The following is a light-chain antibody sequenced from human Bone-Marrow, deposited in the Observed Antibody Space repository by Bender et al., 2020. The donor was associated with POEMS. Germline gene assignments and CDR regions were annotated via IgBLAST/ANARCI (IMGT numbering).Light chain of an antibody. CDR3: SSYAGSSTVV. CDR1: SSDIGNYNY. J-gene: IGLJ3*02. CDR2: DVS. V-gene: IGLV2-14*01. Sequence: QSALTQPASVSGSPGQSITISCTGTSSDIGNYNYVSWYQQHPGKAPKLLVYDVSHRPSGVSNRFSGSKSGNTASLTISGLQAEDEADYYCSSYAGSSTVVFGGGTKLTVL.